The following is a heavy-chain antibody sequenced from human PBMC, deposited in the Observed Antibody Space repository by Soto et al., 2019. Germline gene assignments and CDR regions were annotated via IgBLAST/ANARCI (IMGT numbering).Heavy chain of an antibody. CDR3: ARDGVAVAGYSFGMDV. Sequence: SETLSLTCAVSGGSISSSNWWSWVRQPPGKGLGWIGEIYHSGSTNYNPSLKSRVTISVDKSKNQFSLKLSSVTAADTAVYYCARDGVAVAGYSFGMDVWGQGTTVTVSS. J-gene: IGHJ6*02. D-gene: IGHD6-19*01. V-gene: IGHV4-4*02. CDR2: IYHSGST. CDR1: GGSISSSNW.